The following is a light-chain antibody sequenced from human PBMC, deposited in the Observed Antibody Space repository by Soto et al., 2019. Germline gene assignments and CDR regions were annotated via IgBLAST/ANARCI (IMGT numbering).Light chain of an antibody. J-gene: IGKJ4*01. CDR1: QSVSSSY. CDR2: GES. CDR3: QXYGSSPPT. V-gene: IGKV3-20*01. Sequence: EIVLTQSPGTLSFSPGERATLSCRASQSVSSSYLAWYQQKPGQAPRLLIYGESSRATGIPDRLSGSGSGTDLNLTISRLEPEDFAVYYCQXYGSSPPTFGGGTKVDIK.